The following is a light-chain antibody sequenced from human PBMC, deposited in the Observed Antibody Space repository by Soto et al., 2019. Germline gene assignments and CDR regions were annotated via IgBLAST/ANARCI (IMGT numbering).Light chain of an antibody. CDR3: QQSYTTPWT. J-gene: IGKJ1*01. CDR1: QSISNY. Sequence: DIQMTQSPSSLSASVGDRVTITCRASQSISNYLNWYQQKPGKAPKVLIYAPSSLQSGVPSRFSGSGSGTDFTLTISSLQPEDFATYYCQQSYTTPWTFGQGTKVDI. V-gene: IGKV1-39*01. CDR2: APS.